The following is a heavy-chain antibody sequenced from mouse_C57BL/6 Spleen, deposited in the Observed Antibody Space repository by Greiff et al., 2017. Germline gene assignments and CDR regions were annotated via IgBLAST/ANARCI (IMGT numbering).Heavy chain of an antibody. V-gene: IGHV1-55*01. CDR2: IYPGSGST. D-gene: IGHD1-1*01. Sequence: QVQLQQPGAELVKPGASVKMSCKASGYTFTSYWITWVKQRPGQGLEWIGEIYPGSGSTNYNEKFKSKATLTVDTSSSTAYLQLSSLTSEDSAVYYCARYDTTVVGTWDVGGGGTGATVT. CDR1: GYTFTSYW. CDR3: ARYDTTVVGTWDVGG. J-gene: IGHJ1*03.